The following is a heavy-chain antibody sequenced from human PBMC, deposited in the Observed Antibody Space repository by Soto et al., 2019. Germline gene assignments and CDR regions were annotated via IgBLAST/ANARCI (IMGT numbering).Heavy chain of an antibody. Sequence: HVTLKESGPVLVKPTETLTLTCTAPGISLSNDRTGVAWFRQPPVQALEGLAHIFSKDKKSSSTSLKSTLTISKDTSKSLVVLTIPNVDPVDTATYYCARILRNNNRPPDYWGQGTLVTVSS. J-gene: IGHJ4*02. CDR3: ARILRNNNRPPDY. V-gene: IGHV2-26*01. D-gene: IGHD1-20*01. CDR2: IFSKDKK. CDR1: GISLSNDRTG.